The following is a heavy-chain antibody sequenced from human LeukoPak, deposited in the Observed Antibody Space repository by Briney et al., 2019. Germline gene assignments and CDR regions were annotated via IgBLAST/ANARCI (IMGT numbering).Heavy chain of an antibody. CDR1: GFTFSSYE. D-gene: IGHD2-21*01. Sequence: GGSLRLSCAASGFTFSSYEMNWIREAPGKGLEWVAYISSSSSTIYYADSVKGRFTISRDNAKNSLSLQLSSLRGEDTALYYCARGDSSSILINDAFDFWGQGTMVTVSS. CDR3: ARGDSSSILINDAFDF. CDR2: ISSSSSTI. V-gene: IGHV3-48*03. J-gene: IGHJ3*01.